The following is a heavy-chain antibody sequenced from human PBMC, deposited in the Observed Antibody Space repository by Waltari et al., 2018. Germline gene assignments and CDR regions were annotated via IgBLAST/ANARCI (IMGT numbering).Heavy chain of an antibody. D-gene: IGHD3-9*01. CDR1: GFTFSSYS. Sequence: EVQLVESGGGLVKPGGSLRLSCAASGFTFSSYSMNWVRQAPGKGLEWVSSISSSSSYIYYADSVKGRFTISRDNAKNSLYLQMNSLRAEDTAVYYCARETPYDILTGSIYGMDVWGQGTTVTVSS. CDR2: ISSSSSYI. CDR3: ARETPYDILTGSIYGMDV. J-gene: IGHJ6*02. V-gene: IGHV3-21*01.